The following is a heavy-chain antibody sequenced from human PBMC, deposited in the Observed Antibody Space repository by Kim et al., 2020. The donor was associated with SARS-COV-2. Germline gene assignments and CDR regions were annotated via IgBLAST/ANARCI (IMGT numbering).Heavy chain of an antibody. V-gene: IGHV3-23*01. CDR1: GFTFKDFA. J-gene: IGHJ4*02. CDR2: VSGSGVGT. CDR3: VTDREVIPVAGTGHF. Sequence: GGSLRLSCTAAGFTFKDFAMTWIRQAPGKGLEWVSCVSGSGVGTYTADSVKDRFTISRDNSKNTLFLQMNSLRVDDTALYYCVTDREVIPVAGTGHFWGPGTLVTVSS. D-gene: IGHD6-19*01.